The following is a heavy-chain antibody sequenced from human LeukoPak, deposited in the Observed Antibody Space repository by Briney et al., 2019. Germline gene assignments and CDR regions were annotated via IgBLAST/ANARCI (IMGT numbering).Heavy chain of an antibody. CDR1: GYTFTSYG. CDR2: ISAYNGNT. Sequence: GASVKVSCKASGYTFTSYGISWVRQAPGQGLEWMGWISAYNGNTNYAQKLQGRVTMTTDTSTSTAYMELRSLRSDDTAVYYCARVVPRYYDSSGYYSDYWGQGTLVTVSS. D-gene: IGHD3-22*01. V-gene: IGHV1-18*01. CDR3: ARVVPRYYDSSGYYSDY. J-gene: IGHJ4*02.